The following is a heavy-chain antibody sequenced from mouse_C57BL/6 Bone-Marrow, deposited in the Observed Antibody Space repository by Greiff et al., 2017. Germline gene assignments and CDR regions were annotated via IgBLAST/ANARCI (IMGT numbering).Heavy chain of an antibody. CDR1: GYTFTNYC. CDR3: TAYYSNYDWYFDD. J-gene: IGHJ1*03. Sequence: QVQLQQPGAELVKPGASVKLSCTASGYTFTNYCMQWVKQRPGQGLEWIGEIDPSDSYTNYNQKFKGKATLTVDTSSSTAYMQLSSLTSEDSAVYDCTAYYSNYDWYFDDWGKGTTVTVSS. V-gene: IGHV1-50*01. D-gene: IGHD2-5*01. CDR2: IDPSDSYT.